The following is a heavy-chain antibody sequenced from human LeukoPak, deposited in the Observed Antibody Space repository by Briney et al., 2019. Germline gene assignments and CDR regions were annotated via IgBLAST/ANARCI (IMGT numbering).Heavy chain of an antibody. CDR1: GGSLSGYY. CDR3: ARGRLFDY. D-gene: IGHD6-19*01. V-gene: IGHV4-34*01. Sequence: TSETLSLTCAVYGGSLSGYYWSWIRQPPGKGLEWIGEINHSGSTNYNPSLKSRVTISVDTSKNQFSLKLSSVTAADTAVYYCARGRLFDYWGQGTLVTVSS. J-gene: IGHJ4*02. CDR2: INHSGST.